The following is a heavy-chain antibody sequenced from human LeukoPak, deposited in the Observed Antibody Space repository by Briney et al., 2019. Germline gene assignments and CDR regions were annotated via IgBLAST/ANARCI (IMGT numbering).Heavy chain of an antibody. Sequence: GGSLRLSCAASGFTFSNAWMSWVRQAPGKGLEWVGRIKSKTDGGTTDYAAPVKGRFTISRDDSKNTLYLQMNSLKTEDTAVYCCTTDSSGYYEGYFDYWGQGTLVTVSS. CDR1: GFTFSNAW. D-gene: IGHD3-22*01. CDR3: TTDSSGYYEGYFDY. CDR2: IKSKTDGGTT. V-gene: IGHV3-15*01. J-gene: IGHJ4*02.